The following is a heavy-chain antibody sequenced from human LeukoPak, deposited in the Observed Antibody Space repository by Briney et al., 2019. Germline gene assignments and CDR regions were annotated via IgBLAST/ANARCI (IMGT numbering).Heavy chain of an antibody. CDR2: INSDGSST. CDR3: ALTYYYDNSGYYTPYYHYGMDV. CDR1: GFTFSSYS. V-gene: IGHV3-74*01. D-gene: IGHD3-22*01. Sequence: PGGSLRLSCAASGFTFSSYSMNWVRQAPGKGLGWVSRINSDGSSTNYADSVKGRFTISRDNAKNTLYLQMNSLRAEDTAEYYCALTYYYDNSGYYTPYYHYGMDVWGQGTTVTVSS. J-gene: IGHJ6*02.